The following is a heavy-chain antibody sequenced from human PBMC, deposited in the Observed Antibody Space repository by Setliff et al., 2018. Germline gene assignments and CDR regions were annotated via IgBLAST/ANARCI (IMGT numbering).Heavy chain of an antibody. CDR2: ISAYNGYI. CDR1: GGTFSSYA. CDR3: ARDRKEIVVKPPAASLDY. J-gene: IGHJ4*02. Sequence: ASVKVSCKASGGTFSSYAISWVRQAPGQGLEWMGWISAYNGYIVYAQKFQGRVTMTTDTSTTTAYMEVRSLRSDDTAVYYCARDRKEIVVKPPAASLDYWGQGTQVTVSS. D-gene: IGHD2-2*01. V-gene: IGHV1-18*01.